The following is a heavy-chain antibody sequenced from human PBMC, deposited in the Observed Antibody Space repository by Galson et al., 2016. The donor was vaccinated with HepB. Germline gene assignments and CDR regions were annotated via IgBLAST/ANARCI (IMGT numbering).Heavy chain of an antibody. D-gene: IGHD6-19*01. Sequence: SVKVSCKASGFTFTSFYMHWVRQAPGQGLEWMGIIKTSGGSGSYAKKFQGRLTMTIETSTKTVYMDLNSLRSEDTAVYYCARDVRLEGLGAPFDYWGQGTLVTVSS. CDR3: ARDVRLEGLGAPFDY. CDR2: IKTSGGSG. CDR1: GFTFTSFY. V-gene: IGHV1-46*01. J-gene: IGHJ4*02.